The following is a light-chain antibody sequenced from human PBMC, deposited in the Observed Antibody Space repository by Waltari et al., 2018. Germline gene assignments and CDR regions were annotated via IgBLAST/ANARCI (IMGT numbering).Light chain of an antibody. J-gene: IGKJ2*03. CDR2: GAS. CDR3: QQYNSWPPS. CDR1: QGIATA. Sequence: IQMTQSPSSLSASVGDRVSISCRASQGIATALTWFQQKPGKAPKSLIYGASILQSGVPSKFSGSGSGTDFTLTISSLQPGDSATYYCQQYNSWPPSFGQGTHLEIK. V-gene: IGKV1-16*02.